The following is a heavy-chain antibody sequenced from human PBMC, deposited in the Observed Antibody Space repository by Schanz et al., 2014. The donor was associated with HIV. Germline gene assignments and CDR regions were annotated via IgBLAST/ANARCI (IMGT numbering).Heavy chain of an antibody. CDR1: GFTLSNSA. J-gene: IGHJ4*02. CDR3: ARGDAALGDY. D-gene: IGHD5-18*01. V-gene: IGHV3-21*01. CDR2: ISSGNSYI. Sequence: EVQLLESGGGLVQPGGSLRLSCAASGFTLSNSAMHWVRQAPGKGLEWVSSISSGNSYIYYADSVKGRFTISRDDAKSSLFLQMNSLRAEDTAVYYCARGDAALGDYWGQGTLVTVSS.